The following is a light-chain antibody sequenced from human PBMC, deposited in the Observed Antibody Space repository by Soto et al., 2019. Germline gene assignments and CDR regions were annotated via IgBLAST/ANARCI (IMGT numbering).Light chain of an antibody. CDR3: AAWDDGLSGVV. J-gene: IGLJ2*01. CDR1: SSNIGDNY. Sequence: QSVLTQPSSASGTPGQRVTISCSGGSSNIGDNYVYWYQQFQGRAPKLLIYENNQRPSGVSDRFSVSKSGTSASLAISGLRSEDEADYYCAAWDDGLSGVVFGGGTKVTVL. CDR2: ENN. V-gene: IGLV1-47*01.